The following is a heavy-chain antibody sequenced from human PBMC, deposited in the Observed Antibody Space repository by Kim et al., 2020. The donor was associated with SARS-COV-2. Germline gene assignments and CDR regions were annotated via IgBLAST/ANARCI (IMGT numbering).Heavy chain of an antibody. CDR3: AKLGYSSAQGAFDI. J-gene: IGHJ3*02. V-gene: IGHV3-23*03. Sequence: ADSVKSRFTIPRDHSKNTLYLQMNSLRAEDTALYYCAKLGYSSAQGAFDIWGQGTMVTVSS. D-gene: IGHD6-25*01.